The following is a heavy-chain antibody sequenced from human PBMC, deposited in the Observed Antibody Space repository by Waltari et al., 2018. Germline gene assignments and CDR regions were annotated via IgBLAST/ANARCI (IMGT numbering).Heavy chain of an antibody. Sequence: EVQLEESGGGLVEPGGSLRLSCTDSDFRFSADTMNWVRQAPGKGLEWVSSMIGSGSYKQYADSVKARFTISRDNARNSLLLQMHSLRVEDTAVYYCARARGGDFYYGMDVWGQGTTVTVSS. D-gene: IGHD3-10*01. CDR1: DFRFSADT. CDR2: MIGSGSYK. J-gene: IGHJ6*02. CDR3: ARARGGDFYYGMDV. V-gene: IGHV3-21*02.